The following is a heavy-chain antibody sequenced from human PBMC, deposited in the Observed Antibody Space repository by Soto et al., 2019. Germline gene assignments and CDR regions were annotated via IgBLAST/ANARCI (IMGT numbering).Heavy chain of an antibody. V-gene: IGHV1-69*01. D-gene: IGHD5-12*01. Sequence: QVQLVQSGAEVKKPESSVKVSCKASGGTFGSYAINWVRQAPGQGLEWMGGIIPMYDTIDYAQKFLGRVTITADESTSTAYMEVRSLRSEDTAVYYCARDRRDGYNPFDYWGQGTLVTVSS. J-gene: IGHJ4*02. CDR1: GGTFGSYA. CDR2: IIPMYDTI. CDR3: ARDRRDGYNPFDY.